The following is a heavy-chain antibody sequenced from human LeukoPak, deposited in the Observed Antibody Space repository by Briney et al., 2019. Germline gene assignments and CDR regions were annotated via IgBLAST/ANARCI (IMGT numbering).Heavy chain of an antibody. CDR3: ARTLGYCSSTSCYVTALY. CDR2: IKQDGGEK. J-gene: IGHJ4*02. D-gene: IGHD2-2*01. V-gene: IGHV3-7*01. CDR1: GFTFSSYW. Sequence: GGSLRLSCAASGFTFSSYWMSWVRQAPGKGLEWVANIKQDGGEKYYVDSVKGRFTISRDKAKNSLYLQMNSLRAEDTAVYYCARTLGYCSSTSCYVTALYWGQGTLVTVSS.